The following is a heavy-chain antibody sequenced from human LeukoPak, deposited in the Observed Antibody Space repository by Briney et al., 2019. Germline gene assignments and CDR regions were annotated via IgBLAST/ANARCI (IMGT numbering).Heavy chain of an antibody. CDR2: INWNGGII. J-gene: IGHJ5*01. V-gene: IGHV3-9*01. CDR1: GFTFDDYA. CDR3: AKDGGSSGRNWFDS. D-gene: IGHD6-19*01. Sequence: AGGSLRLSCAASGFTFDDYAMHWVRHAPGKGREWVSGINWNGGIIGYVDSVKGRFTISRDNAKNSLHLQMNSLRPEDTALYYCAKDGGSSGRNWFDSWGQGTLATVSS.